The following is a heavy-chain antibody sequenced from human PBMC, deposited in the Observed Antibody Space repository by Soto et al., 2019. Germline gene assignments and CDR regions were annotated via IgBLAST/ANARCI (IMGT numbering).Heavy chain of an antibody. D-gene: IGHD2-21*02. CDR1: GGSISSDGHY. CDR2: IYYSGST. V-gene: IGHV4-31*03. J-gene: IGHJ6*02. CDR3: ARVCGGDCHNGMDV. Sequence: QVQLQESGPGRVKHSQTLYLTCTVSGGSISSDGHYWSWIRQHPGKGQEWIGYIYYSGSTYYNPSLKSRVTISVDTSKNQFSLKLSSVTAADTAVYYCARVCGGDCHNGMDVWGQGTTVTVSS.